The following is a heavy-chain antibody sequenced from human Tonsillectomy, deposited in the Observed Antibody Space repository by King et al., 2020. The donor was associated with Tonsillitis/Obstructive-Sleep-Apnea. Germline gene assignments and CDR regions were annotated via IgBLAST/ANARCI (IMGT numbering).Heavy chain of an antibody. D-gene: IGHD3-16*01. CDR1: GFSLSTSGVG. CDR3: AHRQGAYDYIWGSYLGAFDI. J-gene: IGHJ3*02. V-gene: IGHV2-5*01. CDR2: IYWYDDK. Sequence: ITLKESGPTLVKPTQTLTLTCTFSGFSLSTSGVGVGWIRQPPGKALEWLALIYWYDDKRYSPSLKSRLTITKDTSKNQVVLTMTNMDPVDTATYYCAHRQGAYDYIWGSYLGAFDIWGQGTMVTVSS.